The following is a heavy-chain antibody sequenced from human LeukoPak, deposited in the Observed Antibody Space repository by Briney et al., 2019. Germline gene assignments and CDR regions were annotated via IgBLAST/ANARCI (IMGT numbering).Heavy chain of an antibody. CDR1: GGSFSGYY. V-gene: IGHV4-34*01. Sequence: SETLSLTCAVYGGSFSGYYWSWIRQPPGKGLEWIGEINHSGSTNYNPSLKSRVTISVDTSKNQFSLKLSSVTAADTAVYYCARGRLRLGELSFKAYWGQGTLVTVSS. J-gene: IGHJ4*02. CDR2: INHSGST. CDR3: ARGRLRLGELSFKAY. D-gene: IGHD3-16*02.